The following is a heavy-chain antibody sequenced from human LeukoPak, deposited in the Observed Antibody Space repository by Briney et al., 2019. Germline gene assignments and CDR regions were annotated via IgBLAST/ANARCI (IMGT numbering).Heavy chain of an antibody. V-gene: IGHV4-34*01. CDR3: ARVPPLYCSGGSCYSKYYYYMDV. CDR2: INHSGST. D-gene: IGHD2-15*01. J-gene: IGHJ6*03. Sequence: SETLSLTCAVYGGSFSGYYWSWLRQPPGKGLEWIGEINHSGSTNYNPSLKSRVTISVDTSKNQFSLKLSSVTAADTAVYYCARVPPLYCSGGSCYSKYYYYMDVWGKGTTVTVSS. CDR1: GGSFSGYY.